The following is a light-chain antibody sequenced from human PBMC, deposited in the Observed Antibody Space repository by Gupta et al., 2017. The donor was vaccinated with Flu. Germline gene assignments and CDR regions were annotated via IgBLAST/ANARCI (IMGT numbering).Light chain of an antibody. Sequence: VTLGQPASISCRSSQSLVHSDGNTYLTWFQQRPGQTPRRLIYKGSNRDSGVPDRFSGSGSGTDFTLKISRVEADDVGVYYCMQGKSWPYTFGQGTKLEI. CDR1: QSLVHSDGNTY. CDR3: MQGKSWPYT. J-gene: IGKJ2*01. V-gene: IGKV2-30*02. CDR2: KGS.